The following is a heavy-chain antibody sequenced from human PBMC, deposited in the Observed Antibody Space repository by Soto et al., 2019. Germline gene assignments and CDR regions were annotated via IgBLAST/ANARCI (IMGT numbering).Heavy chain of an antibody. CDR1: GFSFSSHG. D-gene: IGHD4-17*01. CDR2: IWCDGSKK. CDR3: ARDSSGVTTYFDS. Sequence: QVQLVESGGGVVQPGRSLRLSCAASGFSFSSHGMHWVRQAPGKGLEWVSVIWCDGSKKYYADSVKGRFTISRDNSKNTLNLEMNSLIADDTAVYYCARDSSGVTTYFDSWGQGSLVTVSS. V-gene: IGHV3-33*01. J-gene: IGHJ4*02.